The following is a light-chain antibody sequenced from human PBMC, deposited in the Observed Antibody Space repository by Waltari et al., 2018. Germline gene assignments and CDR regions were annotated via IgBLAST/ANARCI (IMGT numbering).Light chain of an antibody. V-gene: IGKV1-39*01. CDR2: AAS. CDR3: QQSSSTPPT. CDR1: QSVSTY. Sequence: DIQMTQSPSSLSASVGDRVTINCRASQSVSTYLHCYQHIPGKAPNLLIYAASTLQGGVPSRFSGSGSGTDFTLTISSLQPEDFATYYCQQSSSTPPTFAQGTKVEVK. J-gene: IGKJ1*01.